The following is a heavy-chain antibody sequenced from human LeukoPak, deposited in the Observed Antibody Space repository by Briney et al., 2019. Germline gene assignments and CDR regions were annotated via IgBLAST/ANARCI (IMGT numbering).Heavy chain of an antibody. J-gene: IGHJ5*02. V-gene: IGHV3-23*01. CDR2: ISGSGGST. CDR3: AKDDSRGSGSSGWFDP. Sequence: GESLKISCKGSGFTFSSYAMSWVRQAPGKGLEWVSAISGSGGSTYYADSVKGRFTISRDNSKNTLYLQMNSLRAGDTAVYYCAKDDSRGSGSSGWFDPWGQGTLVTVSS. CDR1: GFTFSSYA. D-gene: IGHD3-10*01.